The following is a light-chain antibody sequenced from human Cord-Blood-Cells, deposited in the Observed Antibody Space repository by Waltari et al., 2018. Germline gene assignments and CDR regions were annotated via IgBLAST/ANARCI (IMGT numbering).Light chain of an antibody. V-gene: IGLV1-47*01. CDR1: RHNIDRND. CDR2: RNN. CDR3: AAWDDSLSGWV. Sequence: HSVLTHQPTASGTPGPRVTISCSGSRHNIDRNDVYWYQQRPGTAPKLLIYRNNQRPSGVPDRFSGSKSGTSASLAISGLRSEDEADYYWAAWDDSLSGWVFGGGTKLNVL. J-gene: IGLJ3*02.